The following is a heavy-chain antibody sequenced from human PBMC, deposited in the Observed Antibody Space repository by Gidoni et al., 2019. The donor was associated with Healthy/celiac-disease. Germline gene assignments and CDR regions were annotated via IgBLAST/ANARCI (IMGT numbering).Heavy chain of an antibody. CDR2: IYSGGST. CDR3: ARDMRGRYCSGGSCYEGNWFDP. Sequence: EVQLVESGGGLVQPGGSLRLSCAASGFTVSSNYMSWVRQAPGKGLEWVSVIYSGGSTYYADSVKGRFTISRHNSKNTLYLQMNSLRAEDTAVYYCARDMRGRYCSGGSCYEGNWFDPWGQGTLVTVSS. V-gene: IGHV3-53*04. CDR1: GFTVSSNY. D-gene: IGHD2-15*01. J-gene: IGHJ5*02.